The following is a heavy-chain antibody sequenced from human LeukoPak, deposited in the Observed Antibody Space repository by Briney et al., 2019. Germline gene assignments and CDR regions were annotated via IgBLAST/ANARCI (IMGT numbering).Heavy chain of an antibody. CDR2: ISWNSASI. J-gene: IGHJ6*02. D-gene: IGHD4-17*01. CDR1: GFSFDDYV. Sequence: GGSLRLSCAASGFSFDDYVMHWVRHVPGKGLEWVSGISWNSASIGYADSVKGRFTISRDNAKNFLYLQMNSLRVEDTALYYCAKDIRGATVTDYGMDVWGQGTTVTVSS. V-gene: IGHV3-9*01. CDR3: AKDIRGATVTDYGMDV.